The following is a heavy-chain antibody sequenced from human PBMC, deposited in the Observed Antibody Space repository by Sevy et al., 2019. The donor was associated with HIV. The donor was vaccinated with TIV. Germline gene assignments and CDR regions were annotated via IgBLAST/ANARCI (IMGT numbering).Heavy chain of an antibody. D-gene: IGHD5-18*01. Sequence: ASVKVSCKASGGTFSSYAISWVRQAPGQGLEWMGGIIPIFGTANYAQKFQGRVTITADESTSTAYMGLSSLRSEDTAVYYCARERGDTAIDYWGQGTLVTVSS. J-gene: IGHJ4*02. CDR3: ARERGDTAIDY. V-gene: IGHV1-69*13. CDR1: GGTFSSYA. CDR2: IIPIFGTA.